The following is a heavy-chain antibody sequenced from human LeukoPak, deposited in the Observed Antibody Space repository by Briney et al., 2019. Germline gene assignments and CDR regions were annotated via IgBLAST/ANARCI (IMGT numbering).Heavy chain of an antibody. D-gene: IGHD3-22*01. CDR2: MFHTGSS. J-gene: IGHJ3*01. V-gene: IGHV4-38-2*02. Sequence: SDTLSLTCSVSGYSINGGYYWGWIRQSPGEGLEWIGAMFHTGSSFYNPSLKSRVTLSVDTSRNQFSLRLSSVTAADTAVYYCARMGVSYYYDSSTYFPVTFDVWGQGTMVTVSS. CDR1: GYSINGGYY. CDR3: ARMGVSYYYDSSTYFPVTFDV.